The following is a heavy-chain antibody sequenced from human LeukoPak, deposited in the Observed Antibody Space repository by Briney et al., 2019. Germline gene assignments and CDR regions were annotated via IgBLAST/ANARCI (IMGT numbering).Heavy chain of an antibody. CDR3: ARDRRYCSGGSCYFDY. CDR1: GFTFSSYS. D-gene: IGHD2-15*01. CDR2: ISSSSSTI. J-gene: IGHJ4*02. V-gene: IGHV3-48*02. Sequence: GGSLRLSCAASGFTFSSYSMNWVRQAPGKGLEWVSYISSSSSTIYYADSVKGRFTISRDNAKNSLYLQMNSLRDEDTAVYYCARDRRYCSGGSCYFDYWGQGTLVTVSS.